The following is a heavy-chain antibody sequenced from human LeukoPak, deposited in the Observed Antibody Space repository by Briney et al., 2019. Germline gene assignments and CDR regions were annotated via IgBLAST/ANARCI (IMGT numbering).Heavy chain of an antibody. J-gene: IGHJ5*02. CDR2: INTSGST. CDR1: GGSISSYY. D-gene: IGHD3-10*01. CDR3: VSAKFLVRGVSWFDP. Sequence: SETLSLTCTVSGGSISSYYWSWIRQPPGKGLEWIGRINTSGSTNYNPSLKSRVTISVDTSNNQFSLKLTSVTAADTAVYYCVSAKFLVRGVSWFDPWGQGTLVTVSS. V-gene: IGHV4-4*08.